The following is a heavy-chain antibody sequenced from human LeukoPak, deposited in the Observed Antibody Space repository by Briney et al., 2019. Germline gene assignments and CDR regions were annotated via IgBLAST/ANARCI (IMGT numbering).Heavy chain of an antibody. CDR3: ARGPITTRSHFDY. V-gene: IGHV1-69*01. CDR1: GGTFSSYA. Sequence: ASVKVSCKASGGTFSSYAISWVRQAPGQGLEWMGGIIPIFATANYAQKFQGRVTITADESTSTAYMELGSLRSEDTAAYYCARGPITTRSHFDYWGQGTLVTVSS. J-gene: IGHJ4*02. D-gene: IGHD3-22*01. CDR2: IIPIFATA.